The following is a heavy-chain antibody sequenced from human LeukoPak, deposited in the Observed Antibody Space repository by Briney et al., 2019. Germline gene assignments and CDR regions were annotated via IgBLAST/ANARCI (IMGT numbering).Heavy chain of an antibody. V-gene: IGHV1-24*01. CDR1: GYTLAELS. CDR2: FDPGDGET. Sequence: ASVKVSCKVSGYTLAELSMHWVRQAPGKGLEWMGGFDPGDGETIYAQKFQGRVTMTEDTSTGTAYMELSSLRSEDTAVYYCATDQHPYYGGIDYWGQGTLVTVSS. CDR3: ATDQHPYYGGIDY. J-gene: IGHJ4*02. D-gene: IGHD4-23*01.